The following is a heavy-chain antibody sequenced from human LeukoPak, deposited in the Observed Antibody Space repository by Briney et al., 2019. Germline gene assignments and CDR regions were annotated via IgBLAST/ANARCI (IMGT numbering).Heavy chain of an antibody. CDR2: ILTSSIYA. D-gene: IGHD4-11*01. Sequence: GGSLRLSCAASGFTFSDYYMSWIRQAPGKGLEWVSYILTSSIYANYADSVKGRFTISRDNAKNSLYLQMNSLRAEDTAVYYCARFYSGYCDYWGQGVLVTVSS. CDR3: ARFYSGYCDY. CDR1: GFTFSDYY. V-gene: IGHV3-11*06. J-gene: IGHJ4*02.